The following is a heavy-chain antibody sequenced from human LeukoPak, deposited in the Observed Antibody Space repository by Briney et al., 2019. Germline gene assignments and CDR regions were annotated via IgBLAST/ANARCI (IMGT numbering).Heavy chain of an antibody. J-gene: IGHJ5*02. Sequence: SETLSLTCTVSGGAISGGSYYWRWIRQPAGKGVEWIGRIYGSGDTHYNPSLKSRVTISMDTSKNQFSLKLSSVTAADTAVYYCARGVGSTSSNWFDPWGQGTLVTVSS. CDR2: IYGSGDT. D-gene: IGHD2-2*01. CDR1: GGAISGGSYY. CDR3: ARGVGSTSSNWFDP. V-gene: IGHV4-61*02.